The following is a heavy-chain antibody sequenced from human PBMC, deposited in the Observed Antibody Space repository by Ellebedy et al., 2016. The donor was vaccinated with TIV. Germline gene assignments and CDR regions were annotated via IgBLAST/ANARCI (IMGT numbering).Heavy chain of an antibody. D-gene: IGHD3-10*01. Sequence: GESLKISCAASQFTFSASWMSWVRQAPGKGLEWVANIKEDGSQKYYVDSVKGRFTISRDNAKNSLFLQMNSLRVEDTAVYYCARDSGWFALDIWGQGTMVTVSS. CDR2: IKEDGSQK. CDR1: QFTFSASW. V-gene: IGHV3-7*01. CDR3: ARDSGWFALDI. J-gene: IGHJ3*02.